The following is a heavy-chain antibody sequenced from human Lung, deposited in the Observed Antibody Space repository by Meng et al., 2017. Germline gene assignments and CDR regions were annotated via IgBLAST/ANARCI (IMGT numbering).Heavy chain of an antibody. CDR1: GFTFSNYS. Sequence: EVQLVESGGGLVTPGGSLRLSCAASGFTFSNYSMNWVRQAPGKELDWVSSISSDSRYIFYADSVKGRFTISRDNGKKLLYLQMNSLSPEDTAVFYCARFETVGVATGDFWGQGTLVTVSS. CDR2: ISSDSRYI. D-gene: IGHD2-15*01. CDR3: ARFETVGVATGDF. V-gene: IGHV3-21*01. J-gene: IGHJ4*02.